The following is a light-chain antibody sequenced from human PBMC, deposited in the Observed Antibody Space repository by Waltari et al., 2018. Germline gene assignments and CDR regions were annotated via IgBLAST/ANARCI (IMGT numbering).Light chain of an antibody. CDR2: EAS. V-gene: IGKV1-5*03. Sequence: DIQMTQSPSTLSASVGDRVTIPCRASQSITSWLAWYQQKPGKAPKLLIYEASFLESGVPSRFSGSGSGTEFTLTISSLQPDDFATYYCQQYHTYCTFGGGTKVEIK. J-gene: IGKJ4*01. CDR1: QSITSW. CDR3: QQYHTYCT.